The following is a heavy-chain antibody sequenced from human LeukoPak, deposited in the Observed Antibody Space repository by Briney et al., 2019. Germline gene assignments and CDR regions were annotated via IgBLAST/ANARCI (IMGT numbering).Heavy chain of an antibody. CDR2: MNPNSGNT. J-gene: IGHJ5*02. Sequence: GASVKVSCKASGYTFTGYYIHWVRQATGQGLEWMGWMNPNSGNTGYAQKFQGRVTMTRNTSISTAYMELSSLRSEDTAVYYCARKVKWLRFGPWGQGTLVTVSS. CDR3: ARKVKWLRFGP. D-gene: IGHD5-12*01. V-gene: IGHV1-8*02. CDR1: GYTFTGYY.